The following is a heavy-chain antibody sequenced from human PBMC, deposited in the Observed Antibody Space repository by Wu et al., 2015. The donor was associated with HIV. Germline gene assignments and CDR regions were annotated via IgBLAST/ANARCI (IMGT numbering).Heavy chain of an antibody. CDR1: GYTFSGSY. CDR2: INPKSGGT. D-gene: IGHD3-9*01. J-gene: IGHJ6*03. V-gene: IGHV1-2*02. CDR3: ARGPLDYDILTGYYYYYYYIDV. Sequence: QVQLVQSGAEVKKPGASVKVSCKASGYTFSGSYIHWVRQAPGQGLEWMGWINPKSGGTNYAQKFQGRVTMTRDTSISTAYMELSRLRSDDTAVYYCARGPLDYDILTGYYYYYYYIDVWGKGTTVTVSS.